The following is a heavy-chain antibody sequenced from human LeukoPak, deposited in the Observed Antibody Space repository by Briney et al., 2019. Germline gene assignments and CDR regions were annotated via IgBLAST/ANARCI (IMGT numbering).Heavy chain of an antibody. Sequence: GESLKISCRVSGYRFTSYWIGWVRQMPGKGLEWMGIIYPGDSDIRYSPSFQGQVTISADQSISTAYLQWSSLKASDTAMYYCARHYRGSSTNFYMDVWGKGTTVTVSS. CDR1: GYRFTSYW. D-gene: IGHD2-2*01. CDR3: ARHYRGSSTNFYMDV. J-gene: IGHJ6*03. CDR2: IYPGDSDI. V-gene: IGHV5-51*01.